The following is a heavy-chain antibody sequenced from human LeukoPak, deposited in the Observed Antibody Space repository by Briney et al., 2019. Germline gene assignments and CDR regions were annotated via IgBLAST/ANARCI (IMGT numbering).Heavy chain of an antibody. CDR3: ARERLPTLVFDY. Sequence: ASMKVSCKASGYTFTSYDINWVRQATGQGLEWMGWMNPNSGNTGYAQKFQGRVTMTRNTSISTAYMELSSLRSEDTAVYYCARERLPTLVFDYWGQGTLVTVSS. CDR1: GYTFTSYD. D-gene: IGHD3-16*01. CDR2: MNPNSGNT. J-gene: IGHJ4*02. V-gene: IGHV1-8*01.